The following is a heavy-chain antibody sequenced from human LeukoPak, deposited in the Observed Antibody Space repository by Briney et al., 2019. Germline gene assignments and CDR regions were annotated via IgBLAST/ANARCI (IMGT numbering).Heavy chain of an antibody. V-gene: IGHV1-18*01. CDR2: ISAYNGKT. CDR1: GYTFTNYG. Sequence: ASMKVSCKASGYTFTNYGISWVRQAPGQGLEWMGWISAYNGKTNYAQNLQGRVTMTTDTCTSTAYMELRSLRSDDTAVYYCARGVNWNDLQHDYYYYMDVWGKGTTVTISS. CDR3: ARGVNWNDLQHDYYYYMDV. J-gene: IGHJ6*03. D-gene: IGHD1-20*01.